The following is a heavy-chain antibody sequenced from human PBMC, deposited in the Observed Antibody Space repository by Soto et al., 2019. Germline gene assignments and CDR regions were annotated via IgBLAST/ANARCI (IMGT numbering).Heavy chain of an antibody. D-gene: IGHD3-3*01. CDR3: AREAREIYDFWSGYYSPFDY. V-gene: IGHV1-69*06. Sequence: SVKVSCKASGGTFSSYAISWVRQAPGQGLEWMGGIIPIFGTANYAQKFQGRVTITADKSTSTAYMELSSLRSEDTAVYYCAREAREIYDFWSGYYSPFDYWGQGTLVTVSS. J-gene: IGHJ4*02. CDR1: GGTFSSYA. CDR2: IIPIFGTA.